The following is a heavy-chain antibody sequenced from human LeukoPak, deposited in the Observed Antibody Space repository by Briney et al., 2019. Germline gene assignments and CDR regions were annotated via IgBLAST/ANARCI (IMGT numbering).Heavy chain of an antibody. CDR3: ARGGGYYDGFDP. CDR2: IYHSGST. J-gene: IGHJ5*02. Sequence: SETLSLTCTVSGGSISSGGYYWSWIRQPPGKGLEWIGYIYHSGSTNYNPSLKSRVTISVDTSKNQFSLKLSSVTAADTAVYYCARGGGYYDGFDPWGQGTLVTVSS. CDR1: GGSISSGGYY. V-gene: IGHV4-61*08. D-gene: IGHD3-22*01.